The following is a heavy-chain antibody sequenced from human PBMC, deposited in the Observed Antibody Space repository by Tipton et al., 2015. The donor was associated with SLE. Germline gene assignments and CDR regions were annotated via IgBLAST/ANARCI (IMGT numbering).Heavy chain of an antibody. D-gene: IGHD4-23*01. CDR1: GYSISSGYY. V-gene: IGHV4-38-2*01. Sequence: TLSLTCAVSGYSISSGYYWGWIRQPPGKGLEWIGSIYHSGSTYYNPSLKSRVTISVDTSKNQFSLKLSSVTAADTAVYYCARGSPGGNPSFDYWGQGTLVTVSS. CDR2: IYHSGST. CDR3: ARGSPGGNPSFDY. J-gene: IGHJ4*02.